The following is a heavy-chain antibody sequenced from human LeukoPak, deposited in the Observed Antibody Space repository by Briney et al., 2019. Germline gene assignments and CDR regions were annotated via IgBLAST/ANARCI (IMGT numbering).Heavy chain of an antibody. CDR1: GFTFSNYW. D-gene: IGHD2-8*01. CDR2: IKQDGSAK. J-gene: IGHJ4*02. Sequence: GGSLRRSCAASGFTFSNYWMNWVRQAPGKGLEWVANIKQDGSAKFYADSVKGRFTISRDNAKNSLYLQMNSLRVEDTAVYYCASTNSLDNWGQGTLVTVSS. V-gene: IGHV3-7*01. CDR3: ASTNSLDN.